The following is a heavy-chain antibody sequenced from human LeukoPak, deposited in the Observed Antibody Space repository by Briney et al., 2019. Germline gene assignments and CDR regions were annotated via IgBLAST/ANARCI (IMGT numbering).Heavy chain of an antibody. Sequence: SETLSLTCTVSGGSISSYYWSWIRQPPGKGLEWIGRIYTSGSTNYNPSLKSRVTMSVDTSKNQFSLKLSSVTAADTAVYYCARDKISAAGMDYFDYWGQGTLVTVSS. J-gene: IGHJ4*02. D-gene: IGHD6-13*01. V-gene: IGHV4-4*07. CDR3: ARDKISAAGMDYFDY. CDR1: GGSISSYY. CDR2: IYTSGST.